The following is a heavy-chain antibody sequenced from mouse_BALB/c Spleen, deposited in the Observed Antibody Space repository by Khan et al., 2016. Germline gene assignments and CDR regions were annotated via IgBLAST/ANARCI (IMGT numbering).Heavy chain of an antibody. V-gene: IGHV9-3*02. CDR3: AEDYYGSNWFAY. CDR2: INTNTGEP. CDR1: GYTFTNYG. D-gene: IGHD1-1*01. Sequence: QIQLVQSGPELKKPGETVKISCKASGYTFTNYGMNWVKQAPGKGLKWMGWINTNTGEPTYAEEFKGRFAFSLEPSASTAYLQINNLKNEDTATYFCAEDYYGSNWFAYWGQGTLVTVSA. J-gene: IGHJ3*01.